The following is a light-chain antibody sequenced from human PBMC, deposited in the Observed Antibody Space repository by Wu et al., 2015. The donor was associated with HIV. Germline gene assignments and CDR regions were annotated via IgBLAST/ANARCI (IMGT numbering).Light chain of an antibody. Sequence: EIVLTQSPATLSLSPGERATLSCRASQSVSNNYLAWYQQKPGQSPRLLIYGASSRASGIPDRFSGSGSGTDFTLAISRLEPEDFAVYYCQQYAASPLTFGPGTKVDLK. V-gene: IGKV3-20*01. CDR1: QSVSNNY. J-gene: IGKJ3*01. CDR2: GAS. CDR3: QQYAASPLT.